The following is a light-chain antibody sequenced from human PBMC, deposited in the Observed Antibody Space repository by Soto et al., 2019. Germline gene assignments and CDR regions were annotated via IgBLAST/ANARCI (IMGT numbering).Light chain of an antibody. CDR2: GAS. Sequence: EIVLTQSPGTLSLSPGQRDTLSCRASQRVSSSYLAWYQQKPGQAPRLLIYGASSRATGIPDRFSGSGSGTDFDLIISRLEPEDFAVYYCQQYTFGQGTKLEIK. CDR1: QRVSSSY. V-gene: IGKV3-20*01. J-gene: IGKJ2*01. CDR3: QQYT.